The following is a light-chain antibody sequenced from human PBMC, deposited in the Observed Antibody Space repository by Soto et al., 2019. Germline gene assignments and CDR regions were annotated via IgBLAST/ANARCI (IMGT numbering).Light chain of an antibody. CDR3: QQYGSSPSWT. CDR2: GAS. V-gene: IGKV3-20*01. CDR1: QSVSSSY. J-gene: IGKJ1*01. Sequence: EIVLTQSPGTLSLSPGETATLSCRASQSVSSSYLAWYQQRPGQAPRLLIYGASNRATGIPDRFSGSGSGTDFTLTISRLEPEDFAVYYCQQYGSSPSWTFGQGTKVEIK.